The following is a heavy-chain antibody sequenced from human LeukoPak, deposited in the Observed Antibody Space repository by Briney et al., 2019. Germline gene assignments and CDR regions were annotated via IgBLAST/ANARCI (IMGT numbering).Heavy chain of an antibody. Sequence: GGSLRLSCAASGFTFSGYTMNWVRQAPGKGLEWVSSISSSSSYIYYADSVKGRFTISRDNAKNSLYLQMNSLRAEDTAVCYCASGDCSGGSCYGDYFDYWGQGTLVTVSS. V-gene: IGHV3-21*01. D-gene: IGHD2-15*01. CDR1: GFTFSGYT. J-gene: IGHJ4*02. CDR2: ISSSSSYI. CDR3: ASGDCSGGSCYGDYFDY.